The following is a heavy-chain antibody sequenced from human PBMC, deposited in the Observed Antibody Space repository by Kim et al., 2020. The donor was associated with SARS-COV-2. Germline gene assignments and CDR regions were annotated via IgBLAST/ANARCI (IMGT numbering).Heavy chain of an antibody. CDR2: IWYDGSNK. CDR3: ARDPPRGSITIFGVVTDAFDI. J-gene: IGHJ3*02. CDR1: GFTFSSYG. D-gene: IGHD3-3*01. V-gene: IGHV3-33*01. Sequence: GGSLRLSCAASGFTFSSYGMHWVRQAPGKGLEWVAVIWYDGSNKYYADSVKGRFTISRDNSKNTLYLQMNSLRAEDTAVYYCARDPPRGSITIFGVVTDAFDIWGQGTMVTVSS.